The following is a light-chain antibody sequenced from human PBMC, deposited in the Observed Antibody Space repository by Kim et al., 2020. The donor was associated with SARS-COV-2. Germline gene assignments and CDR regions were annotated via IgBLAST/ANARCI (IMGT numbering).Light chain of an antibody. CDR3: KSYTTTSTLV. CDR2: EVS. CDR1: SSDVGSYNS. Sequence: QSVLTQPASVSGSPGQSITISCTGTSSDVGSYNSVSWYQQHPGKAPKLMIFEVSNRPSGVSNRFFGSKSGNTASLTISGLQAEDEADYYCKSYTTTSTLVFGTGTKVTVL. V-gene: IGLV2-14*01. J-gene: IGLJ1*01.